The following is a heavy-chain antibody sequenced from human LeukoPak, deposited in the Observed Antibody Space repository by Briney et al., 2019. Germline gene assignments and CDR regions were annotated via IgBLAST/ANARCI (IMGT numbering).Heavy chain of an antibody. D-gene: IGHD5-18*01. CDR3: ARDRGYSPDY. V-gene: IGHV3-74*01. CDR1: GFTFNPYW. J-gene: IGHJ4*02. CDR2: INSDGRST. Sequence: GGPLRLSCAPSGFTFNPYWMHWVRQAPGKGLVWVSHINSDGRSTTYADSVKGRFTISRDNAKNTLYLQMNSLRAEDTAVYYCARDRGYSPDYWGQGTLVTVSS.